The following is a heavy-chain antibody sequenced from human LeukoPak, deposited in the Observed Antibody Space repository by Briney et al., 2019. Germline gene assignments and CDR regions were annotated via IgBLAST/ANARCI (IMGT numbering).Heavy chain of an antibody. V-gene: IGHV4-34*01. CDR2: INHSGST. CDR3: ARGPASGSDFAWFDP. CDR1: GGSLSNYY. Sequence: SETLSLTCAVYGGSLSNYYWSWIRQPPGKGLEWIEEINHSGSTKFNPSLKSRVTILVDMSKSQFSLELRSVTAADTAVYYCARGPASGSDFAWFDPWGQGTLVTVSS. D-gene: IGHD3-10*01. J-gene: IGHJ5*02.